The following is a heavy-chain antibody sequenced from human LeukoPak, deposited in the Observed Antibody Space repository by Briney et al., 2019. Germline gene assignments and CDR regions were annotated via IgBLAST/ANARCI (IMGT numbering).Heavy chain of an antibody. J-gene: IGHJ4*02. Sequence: ASVKVSCTASGCTFSNLAMDWVRQAPGQGLEWMGRIIPTTGLANYAQNFQGRVTITADKSTSTAYLELSSLRSEDTAVYYCAIAARRFYGYILYYWGQGTLVTVSS. V-gene: IGHV1-69*04. CDR3: AIAARRFYGYILYY. CDR2: IIPTTGLA. D-gene: IGHD5-24*01. CDR1: GCTFSNLA.